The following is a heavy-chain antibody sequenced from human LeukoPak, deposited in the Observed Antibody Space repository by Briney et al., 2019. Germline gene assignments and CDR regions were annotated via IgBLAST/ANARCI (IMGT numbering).Heavy chain of an antibody. Sequence: GGSLTLSCAASGFPLSSYAMRWVRQAPGGALEWVSSVSGSGGTTYYADSVKGRFTISRDNSKNTLYLQMNSLRAEDTAVYYCAKSDYYDSSGHPSSFEYWGQGTLVTVSS. D-gene: IGHD3-22*01. J-gene: IGHJ4*02. CDR2: VSGSGGTT. CDR3: AKSDYYDSSGHPSSFEY. CDR1: GFPLSSYA. V-gene: IGHV3-23*01.